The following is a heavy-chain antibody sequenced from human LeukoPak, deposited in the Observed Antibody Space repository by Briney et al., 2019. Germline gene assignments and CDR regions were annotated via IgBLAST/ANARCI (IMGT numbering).Heavy chain of an antibody. CDR1: GGSISSYY. V-gene: IGHV4-59*01. J-gene: IGHJ4*02. CDR2: IYYSGST. Sequence: SETLSLTCTVSGGSISSYYWSWIRQPPGKGLEWIGYIYYSGSTNYNPSLKSRVTISVDTSKNQFSLKLSSVTAADTAVYYCARGDVVVPAKFDYWGQGTLVTVSS. CDR3: ARGDVVVPAKFDY. D-gene: IGHD2-2*01.